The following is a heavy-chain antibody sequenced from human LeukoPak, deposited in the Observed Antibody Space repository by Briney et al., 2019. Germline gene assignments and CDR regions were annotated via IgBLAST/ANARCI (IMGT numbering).Heavy chain of an antibody. CDR3: ARDDSSGRYDY. CDR2: IYYSGST. CDR1: GGSISSYY. D-gene: IGHD3-22*01. Sequence: SETLSLTCTVSGGSISSYYWSWIRQPPGKGLEWIGYIYYSGSTNYNPSLKSRVTISVDTSKNQFSLKLSSVTAADTAVYYCARDDSSGRYDYWGQRTLVTVSS. J-gene: IGHJ4*02. V-gene: IGHV4-59*01.